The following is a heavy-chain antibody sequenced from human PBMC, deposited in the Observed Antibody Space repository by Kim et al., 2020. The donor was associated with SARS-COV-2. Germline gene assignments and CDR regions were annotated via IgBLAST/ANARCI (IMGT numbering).Heavy chain of an antibody. CDR3: STLTDT. D-gene: IGHD5-18*01. J-gene: IGHJ3*01. CDR2: IRNRAHGGTT. CDR1: GFNFGDYA. V-gene: IGHV3-49*04. Sequence: GGSLRLSCRGSGFNFGDYAMNWVRQAPGKGLEWAGLIRNRAHGGTTEYAASVKGRFTISRDDSKSIPYLEMNSLKTEDTGVYYCSTLTDTWGRGTVVTVSS.